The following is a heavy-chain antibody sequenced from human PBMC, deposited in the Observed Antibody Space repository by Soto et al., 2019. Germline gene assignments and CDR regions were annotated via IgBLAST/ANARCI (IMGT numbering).Heavy chain of an antibody. CDR3: ARGPAQFDP. J-gene: IGHJ5*02. CDR2: INPMLGVA. D-gene: IGHD2-2*01. CDR1: GGSFSSLV. Sequence: GASVKVSCKASGGSFSSLVISWLRQAPGQGPEWMGGINPMLGVANFAQKFQDRVTITADESTTTAYMELSSLRSEDTAVYYCARGPAQFDPWGQGTPVTVSS. V-gene: IGHV1-69*10.